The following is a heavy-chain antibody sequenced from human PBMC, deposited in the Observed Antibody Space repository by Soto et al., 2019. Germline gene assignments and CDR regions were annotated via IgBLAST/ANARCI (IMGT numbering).Heavy chain of an antibody. J-gene: IGHJ6*02. V-gene: IGHV1-58*02. CDR3: AADWFGDQNYYYGMDV. Sequence: GASVKVSCKASGFTFTSSAMQWVRQARGQRLERIGWIVVGSGNTSYAQKFQERVTITRDMSTSTAYMELSSLRSEDTAVYYCAADWFGDQNYYYGMDVWGQGTTVTVSS. CDR1: GFTFTSSA. D-gene: IGHD3-10*01. CDR2: IVVGSGNT.